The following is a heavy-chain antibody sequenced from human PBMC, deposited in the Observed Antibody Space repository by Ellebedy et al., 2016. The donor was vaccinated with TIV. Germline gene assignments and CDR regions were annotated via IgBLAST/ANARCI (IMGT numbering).Heavy chain of an antibody. J-gene: IGHJ5*02. D-gene: IGHD2-2*01. CDR3: ARDARFIDQQHNWFDP. CDR2: SSNSGSTI. V-gene: IGHV3-11*01. Sequence: GGSLRLSCAASGFTFSDYYMIWIRQAPGKGLEWVSYSSNSGSTIYYADSVKGRFTISRDNTKNSLSLQMNSLRVEDTAVYYCARDARFIDQQHNWFDPWGQGTLVTVSS. CDR1: GFTFSDYY.